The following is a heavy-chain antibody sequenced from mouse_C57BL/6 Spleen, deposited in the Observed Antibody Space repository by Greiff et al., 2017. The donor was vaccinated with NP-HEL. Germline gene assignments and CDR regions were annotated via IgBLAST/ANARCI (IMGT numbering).Heavy chain of an antibody. CDR2: INPSTGGT. V-gene: IGHV1-42*01. CDR1: GYSFTGYY. D-gene: IGHD3-2*02. J-gene: IGHJ3*01. Sequence: VQLKQSGPELVKPGASVKISCKASGYSFTGYYMNWVKQSPEKSLEWIGEINPSTGGTTYNQKFKAKATLTVDKSSSTAYMQLKSLTSEDSAVYYCARETAQAPFAYWGQGTLVTVSA. CDR3: ARETAQAPFAY.